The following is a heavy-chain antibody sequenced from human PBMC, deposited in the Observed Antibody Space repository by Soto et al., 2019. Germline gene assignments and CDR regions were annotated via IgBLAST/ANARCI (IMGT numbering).Heavy chain of an antibody. CDR3: AREKWGSGSRWIDP. CDR1: GYTYISYS. J-gene: IGHJ5*02. V-gene: IGHV1-3*01. CDR2: SNVGNGNT. D-gene: IGHD6-19*01. Sequence: GASVKVSCKASGYTYISYSMHWVRQAPGQRLEWMGWSNVGNGNTKYSQNFQGRVTINQDTSASTAYMELSSLTSEDTAVYYCAREKWGSGSRWIDPWGQGTLVTVS.